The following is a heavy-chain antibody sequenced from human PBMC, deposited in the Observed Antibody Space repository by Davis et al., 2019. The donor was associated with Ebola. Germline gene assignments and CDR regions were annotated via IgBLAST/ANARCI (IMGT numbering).Heavy chain of an antibody. D-gene: IGHD3-22*01. V-gene: IGHV3-23*01. CDR3: ARERHYYDSSGYHQGFDY. J-gene: IGHJ4*02. Sequence: GGSLRLSCAASGFTFSSYGMHWVRQAPGKGLEWVSAISGSGGSTYYADSVKGRFTISRDNSKNTLYLQMNSLRAEDTAVYYCARERHYYDSSGYHQGFDYWGQGTLVTVSS. CDR2: ISGSGGST. CDR1: GFTFSSYG.